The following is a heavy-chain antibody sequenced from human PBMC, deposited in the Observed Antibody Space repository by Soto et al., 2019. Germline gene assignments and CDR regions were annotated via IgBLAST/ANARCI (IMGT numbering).Heavy chain of an antibody. J-gene: IGHJ4*02. CDR3: TRGLASGDY. V-gene: IGHV1-46*03. Sequence: QVQLVQPGAEVKKPGASVKFSCKASGYIFTNFYIHWVRQAPGQGLERIGIINPNGGSTNYAQNLQGRVTMTRDTSTSTVYMDLSSLRSEDTAVYYCTRGLASGDYWGQGTLITVSS. D-gene: IGHD6-6*01. CDR2: INPNGGST. CDR1: GYIFTNFY.